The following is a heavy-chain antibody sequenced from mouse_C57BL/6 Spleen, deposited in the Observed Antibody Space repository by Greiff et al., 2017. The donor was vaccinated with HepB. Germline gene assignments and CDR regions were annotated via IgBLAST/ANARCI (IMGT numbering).Heavy chain of an antibody. CDR2: IRSKSSNYAT. Sequence: EVQRVESGGGLVQPKGSLKLSCAASGFTFNTYAMHWVRQAPGKGLEWVARIRSKSSNYATYYADSVKDRFTISRDDSQSMLYLQMNNLKTEDTAMYYCVRGYDYDEEWYFYVWGTGTTVTVAS. V-gene: IGHV10-3*01. D-gene: IGHD2-4*01. CDR3: VRGYDYDEEWYFYV. J-gene: IGHJ1*03. CDR1: GFTFNTYA.